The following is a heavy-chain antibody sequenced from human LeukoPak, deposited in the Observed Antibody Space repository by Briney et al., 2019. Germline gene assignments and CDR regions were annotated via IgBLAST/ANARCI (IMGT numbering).Heavy chain of an antibody. Sequence: PSETLSLTCAVYGGSFSGYYWSWIRQPPGKGLEWIGEINHSGSTNYNPSLKSRVTISVDTSKNQFSLKLSSVTAADTAVYYCARAEGFHGGNWFDPWGQGTLVTVSS. D-gene: IGHD3-16*01. V-gene: IGHV4-34*01. CDR2: INHSGST. CDR3: ARAEGFHGGNWFDP. J-gene: IGHJ5*02. CDR1: GGSFSGYY.